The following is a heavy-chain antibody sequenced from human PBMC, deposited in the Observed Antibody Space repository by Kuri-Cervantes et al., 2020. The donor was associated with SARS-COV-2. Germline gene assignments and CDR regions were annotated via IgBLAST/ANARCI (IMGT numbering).Heavy chain of an antibody. J-gene: IGHJ5*02. D-gene: IGHD3-22*01. CDR3: ATAPPFYDSSGYYNWFDP. CDR2: FDPEDGET. Sequence: GGSLRLSCKASGGTFSSYAISWVRQAPGKGLEWMGGFDPEDGETIYAQKFQGRVTMTEDTSTDTAYMELSSLRSEDTAVYYCATAPPFYDSSGYYNWFDPWGQGTLVTVSS. V-gene: IGHV1-24*01. CDR1: GGTFSSYA.